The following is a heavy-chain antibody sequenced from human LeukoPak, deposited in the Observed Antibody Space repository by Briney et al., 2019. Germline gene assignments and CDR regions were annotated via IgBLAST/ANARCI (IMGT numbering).Heavy chain of an antibody. CDR2: ISAYNGNT. Sequence: ASVKVSCKASGYTFTSYGISWVRQAPGQGLGWMGWISAYNGNTNYAQKLQGRVTMTTDTSTSTAYMELRSLRSDDTAVYYCARDREYGDPPFYYMDVWGKGTTVTVSS. V-gene: IGHV1-18*01. CDR3: ARDREYGDPPFYYMDV. D-gene: IGHD4-17*01. J-gene: IGHJ6*03. CDR1: GYTFTSYG.